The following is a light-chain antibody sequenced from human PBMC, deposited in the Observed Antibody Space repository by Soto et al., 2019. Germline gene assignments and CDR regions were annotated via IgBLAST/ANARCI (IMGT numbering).Light chain of an antibody. CDR2: KAS. CDR1: QSISSW. CDR3: QQYNSYPWT. V-gene: IGKV1-5*03. Sequence: DIQMTQSPSALSASVGDRVTITCRASQSISSWLAWYQQKPGKAPKLLIYKASSLESGVPSRFSGRGSGTEFTLTISSLQPDDFATYYCQQYNSYPWTFGQGTKLEIK. J-gene: IGKJ2*02.